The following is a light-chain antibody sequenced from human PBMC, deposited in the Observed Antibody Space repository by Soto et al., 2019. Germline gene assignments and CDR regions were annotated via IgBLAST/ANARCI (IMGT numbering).Light chain of an antibody. CDR3: QQRSNWQGT. J-gene: IGKJ1*01. CDR2: DAS. CDR1: QSVSSY. Sequence: EIVLTQSPATLSLSPGERATISCRASQSVSSYLAWYQQKPGQAPRLLIYDASNRATGIPARFSGSGSGTDFTLTISSLEPEDFAVYYCQQRSNWQGTFGQGTKVDIK. V-gene: IGKV3-11*01.